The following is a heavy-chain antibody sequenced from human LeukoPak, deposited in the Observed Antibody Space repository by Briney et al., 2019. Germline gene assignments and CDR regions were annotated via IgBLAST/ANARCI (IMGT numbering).Heavy chain of an antibody. CDR1: GFTFSSYW. D-gene: IGHD3-22*01. CDR2: IKQDGSEK. J-gene: IGHJ6*03. V-gene: IGHV3-7*01. Sequence: GGSLRLSCAASGFTFSSYWMSWVRQAPGKGLEWVANIKQDGSEKYYVDSVKGRFTISRDNAKNSLYLQMNSLRAEDTAVYYYARDQRYYDSSGYYHSYYYYYYMDVWGKGTTVTVSS. CDR3: ARDQRYYDSSGYYHSYYYYYYMDV.